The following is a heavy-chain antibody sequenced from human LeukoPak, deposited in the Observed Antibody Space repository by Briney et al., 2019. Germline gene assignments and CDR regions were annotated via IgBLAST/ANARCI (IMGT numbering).Heavy chain of an antibody. Sequence: SVKVSCKASGFTFTSSAVQWVRPARGQRLEWIGWIVVGSGNTNYAQKFQERVTITRDMSTSTAYMELSSLRSEDTAVYYCAAVGRDWLKVDYWGQGTLVTVSS. J-gene: IGHJ4*02. CDR2: IVVGSGNT. CDR3: AAVGRDWLKVDY. CDR1: GFTFTSSA. D-gene: IGHD3-9*01. V-gene: IGHV1-58*01.